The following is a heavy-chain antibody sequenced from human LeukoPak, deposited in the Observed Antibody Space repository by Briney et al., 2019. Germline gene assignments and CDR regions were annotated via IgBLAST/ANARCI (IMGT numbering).Heavy chain of an antibody. D-gene: IGHD5-12*01. CDR2: ITDAVGST. CDR3: AKEIFSGLLYIDY. CDR1: GFTFSSSS. J-gene: IGHJ4*02. Sequence: GGSLRLSCAASGFTFSSSSISWVRQAPGKGLEWVSAITDAVGSTHYADSVKGRFTISSDNSKNTVYLQMNSLRPEDMAVYHCAKEIFSGLLYIDYWGQGTLVTVSS. V-gene: IGHV3-23*01.